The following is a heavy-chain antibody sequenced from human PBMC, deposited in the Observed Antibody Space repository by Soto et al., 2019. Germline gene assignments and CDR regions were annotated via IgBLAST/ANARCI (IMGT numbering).Heavy chain of an antibody. CDR1: GGSINSGGYC. J-gene: IGHJ4*02. CDR2: ISYGGST. V-gene: IGHV4-31*03. D-gene: IGHD5-18*01. Sequence: QVQLQESGPGLVKPSQTLSLTCTVSGGSINSGGYCWSWIRQHPGKGLDWIGCISYGGSTSYNPSLTSRVTVSVDTSKNQFSLKLTSVTAADTAVYYCSRGILVWGQGARITVSS. CDR3: SRGILV.